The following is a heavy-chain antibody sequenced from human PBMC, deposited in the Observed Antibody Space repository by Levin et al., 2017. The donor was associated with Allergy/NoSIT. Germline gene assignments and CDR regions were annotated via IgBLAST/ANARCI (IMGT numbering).Heavy chain of an antibody. J-gene: IGHJ2*01. CDR2: IYTTGGT. Sequence: SETLSLTCTVSGASISSGSYYWTWIRQPAGRGLEWIGRIYTTGGTHYNPSLQSRVTVSVDTSKNKFSLSLSSVTAADTAVHYCARMVVQFEWYFDLWGRGTLVTVSS. CDR1: GASISSGSYY. D-gene: IGHD6-6*01. CDR3: ARMVVQFEWYFDL. V-gene: IGHV4-61*02.